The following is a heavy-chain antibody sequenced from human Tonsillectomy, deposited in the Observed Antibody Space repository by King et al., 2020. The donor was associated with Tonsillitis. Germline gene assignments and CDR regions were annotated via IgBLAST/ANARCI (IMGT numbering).Heavy chain of an antibody. CDR1: GYSFTSYC. CDR2: LYPGVSCT. J-gene: IGHJ6*03. V-gene: IGHV5-51*01. Sequence: QLVQSGAEVKKPGESLKISCKGSGYSFTSYCIGWGRQIPGKGLEWMVILYPGVSCTLYSPSFQCQGTISADKSISTAYLQWSSLKASDTAMYYCARQVVVMSGYYMDVWGKGTTVTVSS. CDR3: ARQVVVMSGYYMDV. D-gene: IGHD3-22*01.